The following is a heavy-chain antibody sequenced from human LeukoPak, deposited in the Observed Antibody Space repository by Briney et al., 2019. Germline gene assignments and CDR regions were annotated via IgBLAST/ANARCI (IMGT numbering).Heavy chain of an antibody. CDR2: IYTSGST. Sequence: SETLSLTCTVSGGSISSYYWSWIRQPAGKGLEWIGRIYTSGSTNYNPSLKSRVTMSVDTSKNQFSLKLSSVPAADTAVYYCARGQGIAAAYDASDIWGQGTMVTVSS. D-gene: IGHD6-13*01. CDR3: ARGQGIAAAYDASDI. J-gene: IGHJ3*02. V-gene: IGHV4-4*07. CDR1: GGSISSYY.